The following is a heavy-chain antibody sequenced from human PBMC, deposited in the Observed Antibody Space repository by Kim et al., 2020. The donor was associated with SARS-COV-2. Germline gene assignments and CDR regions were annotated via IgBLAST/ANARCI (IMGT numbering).Heavy chain of an antibody. Sequence: SVKGRLTISRDNAKNSLYLQMNSLRAEDTAVYYCARDTHYSSGYYHLFDYWGQGTLVTVSS. J-gene: IGHJ4*02. D-gene: IGHD3-22*01. CDR3: ARDTHYSSGYYHLFDY. V-gene: IGHV3-11*06.